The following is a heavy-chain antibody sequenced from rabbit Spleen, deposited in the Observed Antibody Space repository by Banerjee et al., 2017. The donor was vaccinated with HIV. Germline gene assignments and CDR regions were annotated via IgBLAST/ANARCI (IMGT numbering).Heavy chain of an antibody. CDR1: GFAFSNKAV. CDR3: ARDLPDVIGWNFGW. Sequence: QEHLVEFGGGLVQPEGSLTLTCKASGFAFSNKAVMCWVRQAPGKGLEWITCINVVTGKAVYASWAKGRYTFSKTSSTTVTLEMTSLTAADTATYFCARDLPDVIGWNFGWWGQGTLVTVS. D-gene: IGHD1-1*01. V-gene: IGHV1S45*01. J-gene: IGHJ4*01. CDR2: INVVTGKA.